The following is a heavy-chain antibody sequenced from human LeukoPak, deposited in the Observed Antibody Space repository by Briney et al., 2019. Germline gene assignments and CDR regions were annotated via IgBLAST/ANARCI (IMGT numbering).Heavy chain of an antibody. CDR3: ARVPRWYVIDY. V-gene: IGHV3-33*01. CDR2: IWYDGSNK. CDR1: GFTFSSYG. J-gene: IGHJ4*02. Sequence: GGSLRLSCAASGFTFSSYGMHWVRQAPGKGLEWVAVIWYDGSNKYYADSVKGRFTISRDNSKNMLYLQMNSLRAEDTAVYYCARVPRWYVIDYWGQGTLVTVSS. D-gene: IGHD4-23*01.